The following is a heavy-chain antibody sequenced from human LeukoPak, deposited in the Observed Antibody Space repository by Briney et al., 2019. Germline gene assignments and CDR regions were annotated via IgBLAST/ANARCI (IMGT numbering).Heavy chain of an antibody. J-gene: IGHJ4*02. CDR1: EFIFSGHW. Sequence: HPGGSLRLSCAASEFIFSGHWMNWVRQAPGNGLEGVANIKQDGSEKQYVDSVRGRFTISRDNAKNSLYLQMISLRVEDTAVYYCARDGFVGAADYWGQGTLVTVSS. D-gene: IGHD6-13*01. CDR2: IKQDGSEK. V-gene: IGHV3-7*01. CDR3: ARDGFVGAADY.